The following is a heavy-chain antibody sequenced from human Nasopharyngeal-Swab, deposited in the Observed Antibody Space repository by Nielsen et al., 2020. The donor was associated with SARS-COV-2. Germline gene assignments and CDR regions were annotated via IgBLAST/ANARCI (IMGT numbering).Heavy chain of an antibody. J-gene: IGHJ3*01. V-gene: IGHV3-33*01. CDR2: IWYDGSNK. CDR3: ARDPSYDSSGFRV. D-gene: IGHD3-22*01. Sequence: WIRQPPGKGLEWVAVIWYDGSNKYYADSVKGRFTISRDNSKNTLYLQMNSLRAEDTAVYYWARDPSYDSSGFRVWGQGTMVTVSS.